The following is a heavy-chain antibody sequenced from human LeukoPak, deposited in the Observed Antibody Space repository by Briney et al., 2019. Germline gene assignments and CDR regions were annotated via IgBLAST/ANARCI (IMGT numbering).Heavy chain of an antibody. CDR3: ARDRSHYDSSGPDPLAPAADAFDI. D-gene: IGHD3-22*01. V-gene: IGHV3-7*03. J-gene: IGHJ3*02. CDR2: IKQDGSEK. CDR1: GFTFSSYW. Sequence: GGSLRLSCAASGFTFSSYWMSWVRQAPGKGLEWVANIKQDGSEKYYVDSVKGRFTISRDNAKNSLYLQMNSLRAEDTAVYYCARDRSHYDSSGPDPLAPAADAFDIWGQGTMVTVSS.